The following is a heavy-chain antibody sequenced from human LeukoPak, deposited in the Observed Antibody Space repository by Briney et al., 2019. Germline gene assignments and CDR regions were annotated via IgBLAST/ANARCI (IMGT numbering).Heavy chain of an antibody. CDR3: ARGEGGYCTNGVCLPRNY. V-gene: IGHV1-18*01. CDR1: GYTFTSYG. D-gene: IGHD2-8*01. Sequence: GASVKASCKASGYTFTSYGISWVRQAPGQGLEWMGWISAYNGNTNYAQKLQGRVTMTTDTSTSTAYMELRSLRSDDTAVYYCARGEGGYCTNGVCLPRNYWGQGTLVTVSS. J-gene: IGHJ4*02. CDR2: ISAYNGNT.